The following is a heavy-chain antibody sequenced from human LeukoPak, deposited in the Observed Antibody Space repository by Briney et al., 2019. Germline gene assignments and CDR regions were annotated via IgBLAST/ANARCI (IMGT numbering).Heavy chain of an antibody. J-gene: IGHJ4*02. CDR1: GGSFSGYY. V-gene: IGHV4-34*01. CDR3: ARARGRFFDY. Sequence: SETLSLTCAVYGGSFSGYYWSWIRQPPGKGLEWIGEINHSGSTNYNPSLKSRVTISVDTSKNQFSLKLSSVTAADTAVYYCARARGRFFDYWGQGALVTVSS. CDR2: INHSGST.